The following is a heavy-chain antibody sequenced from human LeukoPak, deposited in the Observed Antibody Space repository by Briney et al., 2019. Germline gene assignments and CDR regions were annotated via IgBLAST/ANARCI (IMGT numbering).Heavy chain of an antibody. CDR3: AREVTGDHLLYYFDY. V-gene: IGHV1-69*05. J-gene: IGHJ4*02. CDR1: GGTFSSYA. Sequence: ASVKGSCKASGGTFSSYAISWVRLAPGQGLEWMGGIIPIFGTANYAQKFQGRVTITTDESTSTAYMELSSLRSEDTAVYYCAREVTGDHLLYYFDYWGQGTLVTVSS. D-gene: IGHD7-27*01. CDR2: IIPIFGTA.